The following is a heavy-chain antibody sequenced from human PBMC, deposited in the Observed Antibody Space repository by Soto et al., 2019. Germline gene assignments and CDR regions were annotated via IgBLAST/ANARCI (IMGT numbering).Heavy chain of an antibody. CDR3: ARDRLPYSSSWDVFDY. J-gene: IGHJ4*02. CDR2: IIPIFGTA. CDR1: GGTFSSYA. V-gene: IGHV1-69*01. Sequence: QVQLVQSGAEVKKPGSSVKVSCKASGGTFSSYAISWVRQAPGQGLEWMGGIIPIFGTANYAQKFQGRVTITADESTSTAYMELSSLRSEDTAVYYCARDRLPYSSSWDVFDYWGQGTLVTVSS. D-gene: IGHD6-13*01.